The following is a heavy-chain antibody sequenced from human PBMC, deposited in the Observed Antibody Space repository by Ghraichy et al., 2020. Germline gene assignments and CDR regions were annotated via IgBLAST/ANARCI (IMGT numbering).Heavy chain of an antibody. Sequence: SETLSLTCTVSGGSISSGGYYWSWIRQPAGKGLEWIGRIFTSGSTNYNPSLKSRVTISVDTSKNQFSLKLSSVTATDTAVYYCARGGNCSGGSCYPDYWGQGTLVTVSS. V-gene: IGHV4-61*02. D-gene: IGHD2-15*01. CDR1: GGSISSGGYY. CDR3: ARGGNCSGGSCYPDY. CDR2: IFTSGST. J-gene: IGHJ4*02.